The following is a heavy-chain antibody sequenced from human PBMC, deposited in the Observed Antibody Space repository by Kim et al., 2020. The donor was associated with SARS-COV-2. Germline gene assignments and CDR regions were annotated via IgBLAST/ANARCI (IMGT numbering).Heavy chain of an antibody. D-gene: IGHD3-10*01. CDR3: ARGYGVTMVRGYAIWFDP. CDR1: GGSFSGYY. J-gene: IGHJ5*02. Sequence: SETLSLTCAVYGGSFSGYYWSWIRQPPGKGLEWIGEINHSGSTNYNPSLKSRVTISVDTSKNQFSLKLSSVTAADTAVYYCARGYGVTMVRGYAIWFDPWGQGTLVTVSS. CDR2: INHSGST. V-gene: IGHV4-34*01.